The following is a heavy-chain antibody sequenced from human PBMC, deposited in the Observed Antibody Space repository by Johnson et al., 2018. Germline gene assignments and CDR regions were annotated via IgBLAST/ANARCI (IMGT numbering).Heavy chain of an antibody. V-gene: IGHV3-30-3*01. CDR3: ARDHLQYYYYYMDV. D-gene: IGHD5-24*01. Sequence: QVQLVQSGGGVVQXGRSLRLSCAASGFTFSSYAMHWVRQAPGKGLEWVAVISYDGSNKYYADSVKGRFTISRDNSKNTLYLQMNSLRAEDTAVYYCARDHLQYYYYYMDVWGKGTTVTVSS. CDR2: ISYDGSNK. CDR1: GFTFSSYA. J-gene: IGHJ6*03.